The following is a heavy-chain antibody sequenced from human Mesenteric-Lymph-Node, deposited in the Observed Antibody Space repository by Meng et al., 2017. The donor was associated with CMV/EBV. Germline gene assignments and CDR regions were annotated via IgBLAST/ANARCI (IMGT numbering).Heavy chain of an antibody. D-gene: IGHD3-3*01. Sequence: SCKASGYTFSSYSMNWVRQAPGKGLEWVSSISSSSSYIYYADSVKGRFTISRDNAKNSLYLQMNSLRAEDTAVYYCARDEFWNDYYYYGMDVWGQGTTVTVSS. V-gene: IGHV3-21*01. CDR2: ISSSSSYI. J-gene: IGHJ6*02. CDR1: GYTFSSYS. CDR3: ARDEFWNDYYYYGMDV.